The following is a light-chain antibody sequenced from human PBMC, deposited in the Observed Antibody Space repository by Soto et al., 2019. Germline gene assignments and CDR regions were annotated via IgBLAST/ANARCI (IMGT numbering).Light chain of an antibody. V-gene: IGLV2-14*01. CDR2: DVS. Sequence: QSALTQPAPVSGSPGQSITISCTGTSSDVGGYNYVSWYQKHPGKAPKLMIYDVSNRPSGVSNRFSGSKSGNTASLIVSGVQAEDEADYYCISYTSSSTLVVFGGGTKLTVL. J-gene: IGLJ2*01. CDR1: SSDVGGYNY. CDR3: ISYTSSSTLVV.